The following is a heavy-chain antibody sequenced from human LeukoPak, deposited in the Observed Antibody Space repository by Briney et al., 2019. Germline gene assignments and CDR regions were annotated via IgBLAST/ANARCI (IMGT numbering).Heavy chain of an antibody. CDR1: GGSISSGSYY. CDR3: ARDTPPIRGYSSGWVLDY. Sequence: SETLSLTCTVSGGSISSGSYYWSWIRQPPGKGLEWIGSIYYSGSTYYNPSLKSRVTISVDTSKNQFSLKLSSVTAADTAVYYCARDTPPIRGYSSGWVLDYWGQGTLVTVSS. CDR2: IYYSGST. J-gene: IGHJ4*02. V-gene: IGHV4-39*02. D-gene: IGHD6-19*01.